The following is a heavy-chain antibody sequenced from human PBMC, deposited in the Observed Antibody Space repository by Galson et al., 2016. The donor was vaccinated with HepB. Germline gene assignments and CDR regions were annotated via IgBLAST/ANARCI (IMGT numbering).Heavy chain of an antibody. CDR1: GGSISSNSYY. V-gene: IGHV4-39*02. J-gene: IGHJ3*02. Sequence: SETLSLTCNVSGGSISSNSYYWGWVRQPPGKGLECIGTIYYTGSTYYNPSLKSRVTISVDTSNNHFSLKLSSVTAADTAVYYCAKTSPGIGHVGLAFDIWGQGTLVTVSS. CDR3: AKTSPGIGHVGLAFDI. CDR2: IYYTGST. D-gene: IGHD6-13*01.